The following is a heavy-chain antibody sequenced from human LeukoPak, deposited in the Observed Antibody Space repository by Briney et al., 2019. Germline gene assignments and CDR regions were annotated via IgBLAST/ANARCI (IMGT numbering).Heavy chain of an antibody. CDR2: IRQDGSEK. Sequence: GGSLRLSCTASGLTLSPYWMTWVRQAPGKGLEWVANIRQDGSEKYYVDSVKGRFTISRDNSKNSLYLQMNSLRAEDTAVYYCARVEDYDFWSGFDYWGQGTLVTVSS. V-gene: IGHV3-7*01. D-gene: IGHD3-3*01. CDR3: ARVEDYDFWSGFDY. CDR1: GLTLSPYW. J-gene: IGHJ4*02.